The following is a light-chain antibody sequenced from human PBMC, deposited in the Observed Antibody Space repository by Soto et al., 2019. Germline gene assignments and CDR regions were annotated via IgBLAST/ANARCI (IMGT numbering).Light chain of an antibody. CDR2: GAS. CDR1: QTIRND. V-gene: IGKV3-15*01. Sequence: EVGVTQSPATVSVSPGEGVTLSWRASQTIRNDLAWYQQKPGQAPRLLIYGASTRATGVPARFSGGGSGTEFTLTISSLQSEDFAFYYCQQNNKWPPVTFGGGTKVDIK. CDR3: QQNNKWPPVT. J-gene: IGKJ4*01.